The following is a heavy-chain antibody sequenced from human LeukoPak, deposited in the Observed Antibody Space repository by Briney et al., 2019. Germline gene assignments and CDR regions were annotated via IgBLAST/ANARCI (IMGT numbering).Heavy chain of an antibody. Sequence: PGGSLRLSCAASGFTFSSYAMHWVRQAPGKGLEYVSAISSNGGSTYYANSVKGRFTISRDNSKNTLYLQMGSLRAEDMAVYYCARVGVRGVSYYYYMDVWGKGTTVTISS. V-gene: IGHV3-64*01. D-gene: IGHD3-10*01. CDR3: ARVGVRGVSYYYYMDV. J-gene: IGHJ6*03. CDR2: ISSNGGST. CDR1: GFTFSSYA.